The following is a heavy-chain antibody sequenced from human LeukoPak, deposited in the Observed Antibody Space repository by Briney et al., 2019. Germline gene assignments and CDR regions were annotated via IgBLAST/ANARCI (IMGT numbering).Heavy chain of an antibody. Sequence: GGSLRLSCAASGFTFSSYGMNWVRQAPGKGLEWLSYISSGTITIYFANSVKGRFTISRDNAKNSLYLQMNSLRAEDTAVYYCARGLGIAVAKGFDYWGQGTLVTVSS. V-gene: IGHV3-48*01. CDR2: ISSGTITI. D-gene: IGHD6-13*01. CDR1: GFTFSSYG. CDR3: ARGLGIAVAKGFDY. J-gene: IGHJ4*02.